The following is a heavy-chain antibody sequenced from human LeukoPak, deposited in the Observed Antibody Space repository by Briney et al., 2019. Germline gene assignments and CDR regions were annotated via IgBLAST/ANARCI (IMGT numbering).Heavy chain of an antibody. CDR2: ISSDGSIT. Sequence: GSLRLSCVTSGFTFSVYWMQWVRQVPGKGLMGVSRISSDGSITTYADSVKGRFTISRDIARNTLYLQMNSLTADDTAVYYCARSGYYNGYDYWGQGTLVTVSS. CDR1: GFTFSVYW. CDR3: ARSGYYNGYDY. J-gene: IGHJ4*02. V-gene: IGHV3-74*01. D-gene: IGHD3-10*01.